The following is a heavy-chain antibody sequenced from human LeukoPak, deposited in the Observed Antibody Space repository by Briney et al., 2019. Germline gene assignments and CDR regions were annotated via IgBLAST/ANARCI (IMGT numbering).Heavy chain of an antibody. CDR3: ASGLPIDCSGGSCSDY. Sequence: SGGSLRLSCAASGFTFSSYAMSWVRQAPGKGLEWVSAIGGSGDSTYNADSVKGRFTISRDNSKNTLYLQMNSLRAEDTAVYYCASGLPIDCSGGSCSDYWGQGTLVTVSS. D-gene: IGHD2-15*01. J-gene: IGHJ4*02. CDR1: GFTFSSYA. V-gene: IGHV3-23*01. CDR2: IGGSGDST.